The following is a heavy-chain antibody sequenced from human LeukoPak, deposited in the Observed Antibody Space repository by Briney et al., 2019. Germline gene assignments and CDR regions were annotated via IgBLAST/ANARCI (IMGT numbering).Heavy chain of an antibody. V-gene: IGHV1-18*04. D-gene: IGHD3-9*01. CDR1: GYTFTSYG. CDR3: ARDLSHYDILTGYDY. CDR2: TSAYNGNT. J-gene: IGHJ4*02. Sequence: ASVKVSCKASGYTFTSYGISWVRQAPGQGLEWMGWTSAYNGNTNYAQKLQGRVTMTTDTSTSTAYMELRSLRSDDTAVYYCARDLSHYDILTGYDYWGQGTLVTVSS.